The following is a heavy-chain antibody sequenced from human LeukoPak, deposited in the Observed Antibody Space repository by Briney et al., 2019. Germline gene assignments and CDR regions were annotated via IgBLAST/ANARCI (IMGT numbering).Heavy chain of an antibody. CDR2: INPNSGGT. V-gene: IGHV1-2*02. CDR3: ARGRRSGSYTAYFDY. Sequence: ASVKVSCKASGYTFTGYYMHWVRQAPGQGLEWMGWINPNSGGTNYAQKFQGRVTMTRDTSISTAYMELSRLRSDDTAVYYCARGRRSGSYTAYFDYWGQGTLVTVSS. CDR1: GYTFTGYY. D-gene: IGHD1-26*01. J-gene: IGHJ4*02.